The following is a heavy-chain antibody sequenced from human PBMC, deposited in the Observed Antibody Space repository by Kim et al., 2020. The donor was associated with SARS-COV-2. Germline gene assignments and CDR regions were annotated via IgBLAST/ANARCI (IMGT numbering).Heavy chain of an antibody. CDR3: ARDEGHNSGWYGLDV. D-gene: IGHD6-19*01. V-gene: IGHV1-69*13. CDR2: IIPVFGTV. CDR1: GGTFSEYT. Sequence: SVKVSCKASGGTFSEYTLTWVRQAPGQGLEWLGGIIPVFGTVNYAERFQGRVTITADESMTTVFLELTNLRSEDAAVYYCARDEGHNSGWYGLDVWGQGTTVIVSS. J-gene: IGHJ6*02.